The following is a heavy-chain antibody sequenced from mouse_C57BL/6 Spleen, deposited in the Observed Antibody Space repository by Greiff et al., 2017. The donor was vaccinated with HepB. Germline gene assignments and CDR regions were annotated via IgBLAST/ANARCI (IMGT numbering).Heavy chain of an antibody. CDR2: ISYDGSN. Sequence: ESGPGLVKPSQSLSLTCSVTGYSITSGYYWNWIRQFPGNKLEWMGYISYDGSNNYNPSLKNRISITRDTSKNQFFLKLNSVTTEDTATYYCARQAIYGSQPEGFDYWGQGTTLTVSS. J-gene: IGHJ2*01. CDR3: ARQAIYGSQPEGFDY. CDR1: GYSITSGYY. V-gene: IGHV3-6*01. D-gene: IGHD1-1*01.